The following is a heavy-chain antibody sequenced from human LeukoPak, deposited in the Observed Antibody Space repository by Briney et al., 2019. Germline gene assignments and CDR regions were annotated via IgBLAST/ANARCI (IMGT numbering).Heavy chain of an antibody. V-gene: IGHV3-30*04. CDR1: GFTFSSYA. CDR3: ARVGVAVAGTS. J-gene: IGHJ4*02. D-gene: IGHD6-19*01. CDR2: ISYDGSNK. Sequence: GGSLRPSCAASGFTFSSYAMHWVRQAPGKGLEWVAVISYDGSNKYYADSVKGRFTISRDNSKNTLYLQMNSLRAEDTAVYYCARVGVAVAGTSWGQGTLVTVSS.